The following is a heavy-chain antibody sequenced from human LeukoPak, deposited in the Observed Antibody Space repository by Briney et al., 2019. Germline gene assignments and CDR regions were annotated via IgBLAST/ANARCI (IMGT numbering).Heavy chain of an antibody. CDR3: ARISGSYLGYYFDY. CDR2: INHSGST. V-gene: IGHV4-34*01. CDR1: GGSFSGYY. J-gene: IGHJ4*02. Sequence: SETLSLTCAVYGGSFSGYYWSWIRQPPGKGLEWIGEINHSGSTNYNPSLKSRVTISVDTSKNQFSLKLSSVTAADTAVYYCARISGSYLGYYFDYWGQGTLVTVSS. D-gene: IGHD1-26*01.